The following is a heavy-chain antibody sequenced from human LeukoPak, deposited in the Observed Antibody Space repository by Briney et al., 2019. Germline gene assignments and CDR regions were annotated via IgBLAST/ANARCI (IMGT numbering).Heavy chain of an antibody. CDR3: ARAETGTEAFNY. Sequence: ASVKVSCKASGYTFTRYYMHWVRQAPGQGLEWMGIINPSGGSTSYAQKFQGRVTMTRDTSTSTAYMELRTLRSDDTAVYYCARAETGTEAFNYWGQGTLVTVSS. J-gene: IGHJ4*02. CDR1: GYTFTRYY. V-gene: IGHV1-46*01. CDR2: INPSGGST. D-gene: IGHD1-1*01.